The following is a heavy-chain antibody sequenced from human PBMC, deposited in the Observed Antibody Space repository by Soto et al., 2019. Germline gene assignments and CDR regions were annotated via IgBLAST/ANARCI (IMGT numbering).Heavy chain of an antibody. CDR2: ISGSGVST. V-gene: IGHV3-23*01. CDR1: GFTFSSYA. Sequence: PEGSLRLSCAASGFTFSSYAMSWVRQAPGMGPEWVSAISGSGVSTYYADSVKGRFTISRDNSKNTLFLQMNSLRAEDTAVYYCAKDPIQYFDWLLSNFDYWGQGT. D-gene: IGHD3-9*01. CDR3: AKDPIQYFDWLLSNFDY. J-gene: IGHJ4*02.